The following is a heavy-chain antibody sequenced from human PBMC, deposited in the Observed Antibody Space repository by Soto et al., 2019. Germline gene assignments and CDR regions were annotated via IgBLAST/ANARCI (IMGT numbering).Heavy chain of an antibody. D-gene: IGHD6-13*01. J-gene: IGHJ4*02. CDR2: IYYSGST. V-gene: IGHV4-59*01. Sequence: PSETLSLTCTVSGGSISSYYWSWIRQPPGKGLEWIGYIYYSGSTNYNPSLKSRVTISVDTSKNQFSLKLSSVTAADTAVYYCARGNRAAADFRSLVPFAYWGQGTLVTVSS. CDR1: GGSISSYY. CDR3: ARGNRAAADFRSLVPFAY.